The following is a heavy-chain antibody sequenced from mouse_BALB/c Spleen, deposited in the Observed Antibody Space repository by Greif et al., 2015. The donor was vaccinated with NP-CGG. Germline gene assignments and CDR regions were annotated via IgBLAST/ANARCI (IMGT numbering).Heavy chain of an antibody. CDR3: ARATMTAMDY. CDR2: ISTYYGDA. CDR1: GYTFTDYA. D-gene: IGHD2-4*01. J-gene: IGHJ4*01. V-gene: IGHV1S137*01. Sequence: VKVVESGAELVRPGVSVKISCKGSGYTFTDYAMHWVKQSHAKSLEWIGVISTYYGDASFNQKFKGKATMTVDKSSSTAYMELARLTSEDSAIYYCARATMTAMDYWGQGTSVTVSS.